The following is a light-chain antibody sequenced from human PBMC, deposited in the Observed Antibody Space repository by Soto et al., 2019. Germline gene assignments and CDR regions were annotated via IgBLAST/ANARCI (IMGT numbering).Light chain of an antibody. CDR3: QHSRT. CDR2: GAS. Sequence: EIVMTQSPATLSVSPGERATLSCRASQSVSSNLAWYQQKPGQAPRLLIYGASTRATGIPARFSGSGSGTEFTLTISSLQSEDVAVYDCQHSRTFGGGTKVEIK. CDR1: QSVSSN. V-gene: IGKV3D-15*01. J-gene: IGKJ4*01.